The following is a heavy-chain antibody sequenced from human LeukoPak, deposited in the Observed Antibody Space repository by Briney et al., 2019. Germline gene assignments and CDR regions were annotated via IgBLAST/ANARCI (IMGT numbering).Heavy chain of an antibody. CDR1: GYTFTSYY. Sequence: ASXXVSCKASGYTFTSYYMHWVRQAPGQGLEWMGIINPSGGSTSYAQKFQGRVTMTRDKYTSTVYMELSRRRAEDTAVYYCARDLVPYYDSSFWFDPWGQGTLVTVSS. CDR3: ARDLVPYYDSSFWFDP. CDR2: INPSGGST. V-gene: IGHV1-46*01. J-gene: IGHJ5*02. D-gene: IGHD3-22*01.